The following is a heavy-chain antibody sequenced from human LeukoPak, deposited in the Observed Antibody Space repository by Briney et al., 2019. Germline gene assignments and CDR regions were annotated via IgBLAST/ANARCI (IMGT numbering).Heavy chain of an antibody. Sequence: GGSLRLSCAASGFTFSDYHMDWVRQAPGKGLEWVGRIRNKANSYTTEYAASVKGRFTISRDDSKNSLYLQMNSLKTEDTAVYYCTRVANGIDYWGQGTLVTVSS. CDR2: IRNKANSYTT. V-gene: IGHV3-72*01. J-gene: IGHJ4*02. CDR1: GFTFSDYH. CDR3: TRVANGIDY.